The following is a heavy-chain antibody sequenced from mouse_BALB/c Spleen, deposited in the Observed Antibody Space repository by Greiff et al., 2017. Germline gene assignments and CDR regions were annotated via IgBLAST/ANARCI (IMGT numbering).Heavy chain of an antibody. Sequence: VQLKESGPGLVKPSQSLSLTCSVTGYSITSGYYWNWIRQFPGNKLEWMGYISYDGSNNYNPSLKNRISITRDTSKNQFFLKLNSVTTEDTATYYCAYRSYAMDYWGQGTSVTVSS. CDR2: ISYDGSN. D-gene: IGHD2-14*01. V-gene: IGHV3-6*02. CDR1: GYSITSGYY. CDR3: AYRSYAMDY. J-gene: IGHJ4*01.